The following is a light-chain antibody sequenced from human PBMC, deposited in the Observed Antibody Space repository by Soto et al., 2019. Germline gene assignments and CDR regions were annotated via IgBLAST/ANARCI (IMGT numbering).Light chain of an antibody. CDR2: EVS. Sequence: QSALTQPASVSGSPGQSITISCTGTSSDVGGYNYVSWYQQHPGKAPKLMIYEVSNRPSGVSNRFSGSKSGNTASLTISGLQAEDEDDYYCSSYTRSSTDVFGTGTQLTVL. J-gene: IGLJ1*01. CDR1: SSDVGGYNY. V-gene: IGLV2-14*01. CDR3: SSYTRSSTDV.